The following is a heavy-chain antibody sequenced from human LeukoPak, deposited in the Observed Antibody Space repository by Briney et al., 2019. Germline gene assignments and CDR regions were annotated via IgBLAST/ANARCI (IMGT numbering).Heavy chain of an antibody. J-gene: IGHJ4*02. D-gene: IGHD3-9*01. CDR1: GFTFSSHD. Sequence: PGGSLRLSCAASGFTFSSHDMHWVRQVVGKGLEWVSSIGPAGDSYYLGSVEGRFTISREDAKNSVYLQMNSLRAEDTAVYYCARINYDNFDYWGQGTLVTVSS. V-gene: IGHV3-13*01. CDR3: ARINYDNFDY. CDR2: IGPAGDS.